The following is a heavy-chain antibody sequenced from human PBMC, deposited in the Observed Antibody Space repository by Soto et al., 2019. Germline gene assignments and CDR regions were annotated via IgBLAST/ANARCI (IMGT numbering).Heavy chain of an antibody. J-gene: IGHJ3*02. V-gene: IGHV3-23*01. CDR1: GFTFSSYA. D-gene: IGHD5-18*01. CDR3: AKDVDTAMGDAFDI. Sequence: ESLRLSCAASGFTFSSYAMSWVRQAPGKGLEWVSAISGSGHATYYADSVKGRFTISLDNSENTLYLQMNSLRAEDTAVYYCAKDVDTAMGDAFDIWGQGTMVTVSS. CDR2: ISGSGHAT.